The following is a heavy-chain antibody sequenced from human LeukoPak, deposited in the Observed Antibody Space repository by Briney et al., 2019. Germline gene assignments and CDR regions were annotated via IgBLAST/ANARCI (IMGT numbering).Heavy chain of an antibody. CDR3: ARDLSRTYTVDY. V-gene: IGHV3-30*04. CDR2: VSYDGRIN. D-gene: IGHD2-2*02. CDR1: GFTFSSHA. Sequence: GGSLRLSCAASGFTFSSHAMYWVRQAPGKGLEWVAFVSYDGRINSYADFVKGRFTISRDNSKNTLYLQMNTLRREDTAVYFCARDLSRTYTVDYWGQGTLVTVSS. J-gene: IGHJ4*02.